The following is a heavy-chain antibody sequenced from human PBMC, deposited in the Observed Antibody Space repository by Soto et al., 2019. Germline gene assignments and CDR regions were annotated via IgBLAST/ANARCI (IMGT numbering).Heavy chain of an antibody. V-gene: IGHV4-34*01. CDR1: GGSFRGYY. J-gene: IGHJ4*02. D-gene: IGHD3-9*01. CDR3: ARGDILTGYSGD. CDR2: INHSGST. Sequence: QVQLQQWGAGLLKPSETLSLTCAVYGGSFRGYYWSWIRQPPGKGLEWMGEINHSGSTKYNPSLKSRVTISVDTSKYQFSLKLSSVTAADTAVYYCARGDILTGYSGDWGQGTLVTVSS.